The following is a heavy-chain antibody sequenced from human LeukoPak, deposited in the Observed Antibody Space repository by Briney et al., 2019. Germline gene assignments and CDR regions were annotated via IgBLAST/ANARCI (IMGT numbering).Heavy chain of an antibody. Sequence: SETLSLTCTASGGSINSYYRNWIRQSPGKGLEWIGHIYFSGSTNYNPSLKSRVIISVDMSKNRFSLRLSSVTAADTAVYYCARAGYSSGYVGGFDYWGQGALVTVSS. CDR2: IYFSGST. CDR3: ARAGYSSGYVGGFDY. J-gene: IGHJ4*02. CDR1: GGSINSYY. D-gene: IGHD5-18*01. V-gene: IGHV4-59*01.